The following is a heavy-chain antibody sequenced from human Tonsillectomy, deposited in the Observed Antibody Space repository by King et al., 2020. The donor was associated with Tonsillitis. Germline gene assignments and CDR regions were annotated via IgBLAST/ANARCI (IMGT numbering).Heavy chain of an antibody. J-gene: IGHJ4*02. CDR1: GGSISSGGYS. D-gene: IGHD6-13*01. CDR3: ARARSSWYGEGYYFDY. V-gene: IGHV4-30-2*01. CDR2: IYHSGST. Sequence: QMQLQESGSGLVKPSQTLSLTCAVSGGSISSGGYSWSWIRQPPGKGLEWIGYIYHSGSTYYNPSLKSRVTISVDRSKNQFSLKLSSVTAADTAVYYCARARSSWYGEGYYFDYWGQGTLVTVSS.